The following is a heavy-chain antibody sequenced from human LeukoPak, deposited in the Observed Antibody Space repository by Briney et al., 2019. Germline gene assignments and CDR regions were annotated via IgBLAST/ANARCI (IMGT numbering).Heavy chain of an antibody. CDR3: AKSGLRRDGYRPATEGDY. D-gene: IGHD5-24*01. CDR1: GFTFSNYW. Sequence: GGSLRLSCAASGFTFSNYWMSWVRQAPGKGLEWVANIKEDGSEKYYADSVKGRFTISRDNAKNSLYLQIHSLRAEDTAVYYCAKSGLRRDGYRPATEGDYWGQGTLVTVSS. V-gene: IGHV3-7*03. J-gene: IGHJ4*02. CDR2: IKEDGSEK.